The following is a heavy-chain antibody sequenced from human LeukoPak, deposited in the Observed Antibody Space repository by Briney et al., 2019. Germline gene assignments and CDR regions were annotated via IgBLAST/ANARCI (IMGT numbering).Heavy chain of an antibody. Sequence: SETLSLTCTVSGGSISNYYWNWIRQPPGKGLEWIGSIYHSGSTYYNPSLKSRVTISVDTSKNQFSLKLSSVTAADTAVYYCARQGYSYGAFDIWGQGTMVTVSS. V-gene: IGHV4-59*08. CDR1: GGSISNYY. CDR2: IYHSGST. D-gene: IGHD5-18*01. CDR3: ARQGYSYGAFDI. J-gene: IGHJ3*02.